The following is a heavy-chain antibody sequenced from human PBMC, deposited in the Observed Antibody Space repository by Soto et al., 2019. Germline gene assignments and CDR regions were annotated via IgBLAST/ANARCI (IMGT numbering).Heavy chain of an antibody. D-gene: IGHD3-22*01. Sequence: GGSLRLSCAVSGFTFSSYGMHWVRQAPGKGLEWVAVISHDGSDKNYADSVKGRSTISRDNSKNTLYLQMNSLRPEDTAVFYCAYDMRGFDPWGQGTLVTVSS. J-gene: IGHJ5*02. V-gene: IGHV3-30*03. CDR2: ISHDGSDK. CDR1: GFTFSSYG. CDR3: AYDMRGFDP.